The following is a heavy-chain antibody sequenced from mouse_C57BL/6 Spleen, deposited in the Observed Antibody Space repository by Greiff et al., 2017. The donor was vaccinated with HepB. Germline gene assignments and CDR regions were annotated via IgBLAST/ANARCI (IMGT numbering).Heavy chain of an antibody. J-gene: IGHJ4*01. Sequence: QVQLKESGAELVRPGTSVKMSCKASGYTFTNYWIGWAKQRPGHGLEWIGDIYPGGGYTNYNEKFKGKATLTANKSSSTAYMQFSSLTSEDSAIYYGARTPLGDYAMDYWGQGTSVTVSS. CDR2: IYPGGGYT. CDR3: ARTPLGDYAMDY. V-gene: IGHV1-63*01. CDR1: GYTFTNYW.